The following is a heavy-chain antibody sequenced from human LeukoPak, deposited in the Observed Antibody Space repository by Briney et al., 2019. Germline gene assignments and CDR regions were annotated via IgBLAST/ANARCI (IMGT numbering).Heavy chain of an antibody. Sequence: GGSLRLSCAASGFTVSLYYMNWVRQAPGKGLEWVSYIGVSSSLVRYADSVKGRFTISRDNAKNSLYLQMDSLRAEDTAMYYCARDHWSPPSYWGQGTLVTVSS. D-gene: IGHD2-8*02. J-gene: IGHJ4*02. V-gene: IGHV3-48*01. CDR2: IGVSSSLV. CDR3: ARDHWSPPSY. CDR1: GFTVSLYY.